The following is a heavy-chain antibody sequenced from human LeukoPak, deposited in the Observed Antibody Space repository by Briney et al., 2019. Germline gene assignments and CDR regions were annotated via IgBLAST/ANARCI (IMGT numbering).Heavy chain of an antibody. CDR3: ATGNYYDSRGYYTFGH. V-gene: IGHV3-74*01. J-gene: IGHJ1*01. CDR1: GFTFSRYW. D-gene: IGHD3-22*01. CDR2: INGDGSTT. Sequence: GGSLRLSCAASGFTFSRYWMHWVRQAPGKGLVWVSRINGDGSTTSYADSVKGGFTITRDNAKNTLYLQMNSLRAEDTAVYYCATGNYYDSRGYYTFGHWGQGTLVTVSS.